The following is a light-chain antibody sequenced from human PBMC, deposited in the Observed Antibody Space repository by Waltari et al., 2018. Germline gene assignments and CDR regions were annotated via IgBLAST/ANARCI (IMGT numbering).Light chain of an antibody. J-gene: IGKJ4*01. CDR3: QQSYSTPFT. CDR1: QSSSNY. Sequence: EIQMTQSPSPLSASVGHRVTITCRASQSSSNYLNWYQQKQGKAPKPLIYAASSLQNGVPPRFSGSGSGTDFTLTISSLQPEDFATYYCQQSYSTPFTFGGGTKVEIK. V-gene: IGKV1-39*01. CDR2: AAS.